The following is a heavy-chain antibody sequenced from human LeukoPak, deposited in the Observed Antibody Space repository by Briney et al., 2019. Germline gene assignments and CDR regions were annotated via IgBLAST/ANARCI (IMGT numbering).Heavy chain of an antibody. D-gene: IGHD3-10*01. CDR3: ARESVVLLWFGESYYYGMDV. V-gene: IGHV1-46*01. Sequence: ASVKVSCKASGYTFTSYYMHWVRQAPGQGLEWMGIINPSGGSTSYAQKFQGRVTMTRDTSTSTVYMELSSLRSKDTAVYYCARESVVLLWFGESYYYGMDVWGQGTTVTVSS. CDR2: INPSGGST. CDR1: GYTFTSYY. J-gene: IGHJ6*02.